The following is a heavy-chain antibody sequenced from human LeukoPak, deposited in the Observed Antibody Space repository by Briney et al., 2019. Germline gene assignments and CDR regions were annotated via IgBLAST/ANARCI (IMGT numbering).Heavy chain of an antibody. V-gene: IGHV1-46*01. CDR3: ARGPLIAAAGTW. J-gene: IGHJ4*02. Sequence: PVGSVKVSCKTSGYSFTNYYMHWVRQAPGQGLEWMGIINPSGGSTNYAQKFQGRVTMTRDTSTSTVYMQLSSLRSEDTAVYYCARGPLIAAAGTWWGQGTLVTVSS. CDR2: INPSGGST. CDR1: GYSFTNYY. D-gene: IGHD6-13*01.